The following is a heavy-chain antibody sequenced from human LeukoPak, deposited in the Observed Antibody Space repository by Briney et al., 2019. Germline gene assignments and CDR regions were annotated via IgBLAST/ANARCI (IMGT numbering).Heavy chain of an antibody. J-gene: IGHJ4*02. CDR1: GGSFSGYY. D-gene: IGHD6-6*01. V-gene: IGHV4-34*09. CDR2: INHSGST. Sequence: SETLSLTCAVYGGSFSGYYWSWIRQPPGKGLEWIREINHSGSTNYNPSLKSRVTISVDTSKNQFSLKLSSVTAADTAVYYCAREPENGIAARRGDYWGQGTLVTVSS. CDR3: AREPENGIAARRGDY.